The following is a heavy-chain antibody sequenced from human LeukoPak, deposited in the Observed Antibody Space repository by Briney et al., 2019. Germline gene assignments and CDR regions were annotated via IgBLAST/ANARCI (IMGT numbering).Heavy chain of an antibody. CDR3: AKSFDY. Sequence: PGRSLRLSCAASGFIFSSYDMHWVRQAPGKGLEWVAVISYDGSNKYYADSVKGRFTISRDNSKNTLYLQMNSLRAEDTAVYYCAKSFDYWGQGTLVTVSS. CDR2: ISYDGSNK. J-gene: IGHJ4*02. CDR1: GFIFSSYD. V-gene: IGHV3-30*18.